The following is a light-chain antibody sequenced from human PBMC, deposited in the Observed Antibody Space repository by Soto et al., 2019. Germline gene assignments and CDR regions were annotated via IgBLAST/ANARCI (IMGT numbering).Light chain of an antibody. CDR3: QQRDSWPIT. V-gene: IGKV3-11*01. J-gene: IGKJ5*01. CDR2: DAS. Sequence: EIVLTQSPATLSWSPGERATLSCRASQSVSSYLAWYQQKPGQAPRLLTYDASNRATGIPARFSGSGPGTDFPLTISSLEPEDFAVYYCQQRDSWPITFGQGTHWR. CDR1: QSVSSY.